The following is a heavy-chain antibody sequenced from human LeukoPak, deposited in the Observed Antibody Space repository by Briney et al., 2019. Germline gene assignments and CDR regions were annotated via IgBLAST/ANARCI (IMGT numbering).Heavy chain of an antibody. D-gene: IGHD6-6*01. CDR2: IYSGGST. CDR3: ARVGYSSSASAGYFDY. V-gene: IGHV3-66*02. CDR1: GFTVSSNY. Sequence: SGGSLRLSCAASGFTVSSNYMSRVRQAPGKGLEWVSVIYSGGSTYYADSVKGRFTISRDNSKNTLYLQMNSLRAEDTAVYYCARVGYSSSASAGYFDYWGQGTLVTVSS. J-gene: IGHJ4*02.